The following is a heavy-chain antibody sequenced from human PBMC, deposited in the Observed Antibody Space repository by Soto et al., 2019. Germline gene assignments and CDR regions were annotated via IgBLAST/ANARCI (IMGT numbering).Heavy chain of an antibody. V-gene: IGHV4-30-2*01. J-gene: IGHJ5*02. Sequence: SETLSLTCAVSGGSITSGNSYSWSWIRQPAGKGLEWIGSISHTGSTSYNPSLKSRLTMSVDKSKNQFSLRLSSVTAADMAVYYCARAVAPYFGTWFDPWGQGXLVTVPS. CDR3: ARAVAPYFGTWFDP. CDR2: ISHTGST. CDR1: GGSITSGNSYS. D-gene: IGHD3-10*01.